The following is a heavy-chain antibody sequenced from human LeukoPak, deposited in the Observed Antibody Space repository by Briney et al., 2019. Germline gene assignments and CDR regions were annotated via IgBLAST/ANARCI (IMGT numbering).Heavy chain of an antibody. CDR2: INPSGGST. CDR1: GYTFTSYY. J-gene: IGHJ5*02. V-gene: IGHV1-46*01. Sequence: ASVKVSCKASGYTFTSYYMHWVRQAPGQGLEWMGIINPSGGSTNYAQKFQGRVTMTRDTSTSTVYTELSSLRSEDTAVYYCARDLIRDPRFDPWGQGTLVTVSS. D-gene: IGHD3-10*01. CDR3: ARDLIRDPRFDP.